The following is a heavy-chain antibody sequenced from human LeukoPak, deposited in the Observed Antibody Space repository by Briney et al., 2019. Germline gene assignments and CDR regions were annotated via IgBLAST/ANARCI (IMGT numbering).Heavy chain of an antibody. Sequence: GRSLRLSCAASGFTFSSYAMHWVRQAPGKGLEWVAVISYDGSNKYYADSVKGRFTISRDNSKNTLYLQMNSLRAEDTAVYYCARFAVAHLGDYWGQGTLVTVSS. CDR2: ISYDGSNK. D-gene: IGHD5-12*01. J-gene: IGHJ4*02. V-gene: IGHV3-30-3*01. CDR1: GFTFSSYA. CDR3: ARFAVAHLGDY.